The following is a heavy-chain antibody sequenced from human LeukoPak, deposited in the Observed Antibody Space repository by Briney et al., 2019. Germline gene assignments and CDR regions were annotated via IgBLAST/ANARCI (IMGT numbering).Heavy chain of an antibody. Sequence: PGGSLRLSCAASGFTFSSYGMHWVRQAPGKGLEWVAFIRYDGSNKYYADSVKGRFTISRDNSKNTLYLQMNSLRAEDTAVYYCARDPSDDYGDYHDAFDIWGQGTMVTVSS. CDR3: ARDPSDDYGDYHDAFDI. V-gene: IGHV3-30*02. D-gene: IGHD4-17*01. CDR2: IRYDGSNK. CDR1: GFTFSSYG. J-gene: IGHJ3*02.